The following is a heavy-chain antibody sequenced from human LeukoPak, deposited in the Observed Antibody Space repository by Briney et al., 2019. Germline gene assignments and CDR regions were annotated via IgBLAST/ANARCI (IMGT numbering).Heavy chain of an antibody. CDR2: IYYSGGT. Sequence: SETLSLTCTVSSGSISSSSYYWAWIRQPPGKGLECIGSIYYSGGTYYNPSLKSRVTISVATSKNQFSLKLSSVTAADTAVYYCARGRRDGYSLLWLDYWGRGTLVTVSS. CDR1: SGSISSSSYY. J-gene: IGHJ4*02. D-gene: IGHD5-24*01. V-gene: IGHV4-39*07. CDR3: ARGRRDGYSLLWLDY.